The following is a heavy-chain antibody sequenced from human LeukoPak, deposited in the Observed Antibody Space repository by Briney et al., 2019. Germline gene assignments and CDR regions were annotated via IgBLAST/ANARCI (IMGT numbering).Heavy chain of an antibody. CDR2: IYHSGST. CDR1: GSSINSGYY. D-gene: IGHD6-19*01. V-gene: IGHV4-38-2*01. J-gene: IGHJ4*02. Sequence: PSETLSLTCAVSGSSINSGYYWGWIRQPPGKGLEWIGSIYHSGSTYYNPSLKSRVTISVDTSKNHFSLKLSSVTAADTAVYYCARGIDPSGWYDYWGQGTLVTVSS. CDR3: ARGIDPSGWYDY.